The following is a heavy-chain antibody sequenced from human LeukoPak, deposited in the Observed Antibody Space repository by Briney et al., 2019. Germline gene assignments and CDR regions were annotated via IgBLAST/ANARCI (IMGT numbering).Heavy chain of an antibody. CDR1: GFTFSSHG. D-gene: IGHD6-19*01. J-gene: IGHJ3*02. CDR2: IWYDGSNK. Sequence: PGRSLRLSCAASGFTFSSHGMHWVRQAPGKGLEWVAVIWYDGSNKFYADSVRGRFTISRDNSKNTLYVQMNSLRAEGTAVYYCARGRGSGWYDAFDIWGQGTMVTVSS. CDR3: ARGRGSGWYDAFDI. V-gene: IGHV3-33*01.